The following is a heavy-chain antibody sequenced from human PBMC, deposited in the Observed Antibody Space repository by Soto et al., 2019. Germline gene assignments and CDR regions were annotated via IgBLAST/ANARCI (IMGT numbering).Heavy chain of an antibody. V-gene: IGHV3-7*01. Sequence: PGGSLRLSCAASGFTFSSYWMSWVRQAPGKGLEWVANIKQDGSEKYYVDSVKGRFTISRDNAKNSLYLQMNSLRAEDTAVYYCARDAEEDIVLVPAAMQDYWGQGTLVTVSS. CDR2: IKQDGSEK. CDR3: ARDAEEDIVLVPAAMQDY. J-gene: IGHJ4*02. D-gene: IGHD2-2*01. CDR1: GFTFSSYW.